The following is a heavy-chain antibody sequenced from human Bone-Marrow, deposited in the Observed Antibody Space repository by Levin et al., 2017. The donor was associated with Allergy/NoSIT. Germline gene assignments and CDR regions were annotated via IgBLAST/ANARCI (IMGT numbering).Heavy chain of an antibody. J-gene: IGHJ4*02. D-gene: IGHD6-25*01. Sequence: SCAASGFTFSDYYMSWIRQAPGKGLEWVSSISSSGSTIYYADSVQGRFTISRDNAKNSLYLQMNSLRAEDTAVYYCARCGIAARRLDYWGQGTLVTVSS. CDR1: GFTFSDYY. CDR3: ARCGIAARRLDY. V-gene: IGHV3-11*01. CDR2: ISSSGSTI.